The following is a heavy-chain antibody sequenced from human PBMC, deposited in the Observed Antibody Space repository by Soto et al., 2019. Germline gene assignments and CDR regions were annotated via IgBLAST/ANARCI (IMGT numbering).Heavy chain of an antibody. CDR3: ARRGYSSSFRGPGGMDV. CDR1: GGTFSSYA. CDR2: IILIFGTA. Sequence: QVQLVQSGAEVKKPGSSVKVSCKASGGTFSSYAISWVRQAPGQGLEWMGGIILIFGTANYAQKFQGRVTITANKSTSTAYMELITLRSDDTVVYYCARRGYSSSFRGPGGMDVWGQGTTVTVSS. D-gene: IGHD6-13*01. J-gene: IGHJ6*02. V-gene: IGHV1-69*06.